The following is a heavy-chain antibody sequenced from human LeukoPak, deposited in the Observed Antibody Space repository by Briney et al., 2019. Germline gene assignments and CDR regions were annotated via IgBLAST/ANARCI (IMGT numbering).Heavy chain of an antibody. J-gene: IGHJ3*02. V-gene: IGHV1-2*02. Sequence: ASVKVSCKASGYTFTGYYMHWVRQAPGQGLEWMGWINPNSGGTNYAQKFQGRVTMTRDTSTSTVYMELSSLRSEDTAVYYCARGRNYYDSSDYYEGDGFDIWGQGTVVTVSS. CDR2: INPNSGGT. CDR3: ARGRNYYDSSDYYEGDGFDI. D-gene: IGHD3-22*01. CDR1: GYTFTGYY.